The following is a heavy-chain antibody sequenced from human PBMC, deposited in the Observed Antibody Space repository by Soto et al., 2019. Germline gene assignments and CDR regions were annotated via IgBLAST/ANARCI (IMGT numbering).Heavy chain of an antibody. CDR3: AKEMTSGSRLAFDY. D-gene: IGHD2-15*01. V-gene: IGHV3-23*01. Sequence: EVQLLESGGGLLQPGGSLRLSCAASGFTFSSYALNWVRQAPGKGLEWVSGITGEGDTTFYACSVKGRFTISRDNSRNTVYLQMNSVRAEDTAVYYCAKEMTSGSRLAFDYWGQGTLVTVSS. CDR2: ITGEGDTT. J-gene: IGHJ4*02. CDR1: GFTFSSYA.